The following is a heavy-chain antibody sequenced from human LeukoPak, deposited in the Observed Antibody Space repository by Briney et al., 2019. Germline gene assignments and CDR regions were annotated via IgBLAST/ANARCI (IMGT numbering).Heavy chain of an antibody. Sequence: GGSLRLSCAASGFAFSYYGMHWVRQAPGKGLEWVAVISYDGSNKYYADSVRGRFTISRDNSKNTLYLQMHSLRAEDTAVYYCAKGEQWIQLPQGDAFDIWGQGTMVTVSS. J-gene: IGHJ3*02. CDR1: GFAFSYYG. D-gene: IGHD5-18*01. CDR2: ISYDGSNK. CDR3: AKGEQWIQLPQGDAFDI. V-gene: IGHV3-30*18.